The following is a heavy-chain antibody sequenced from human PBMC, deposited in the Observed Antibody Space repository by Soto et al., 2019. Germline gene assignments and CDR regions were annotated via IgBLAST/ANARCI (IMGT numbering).Heavy chain of an antibody. J-gene: IGHJ4*02. CDR2: ISAYNGKT. D-gene: IGHD2-21*01. CDR3: AIVEPGLRGAD. CDR1: GQTFASYV. V-gene: IGHV1-18*04. Sequence: QVQLEQSGPEVKKPGASLRVSCKASGQTFASYVGSRVRQAPGQGLEWMGWISAYNGKTKHAQKFQGRITVTTDTSTGTAYIELRNLRSDDTAVYYCAIVEPGLRGADWGQGTVVTVSS.